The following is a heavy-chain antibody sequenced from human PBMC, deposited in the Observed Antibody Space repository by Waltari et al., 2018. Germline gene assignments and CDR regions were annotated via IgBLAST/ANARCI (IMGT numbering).Heavy chain of an antibody. CDR1: GFTFMNPA. Sequence: EVQLLESGGGLVQPGGSLRLSCAGSGFTFMNPAMSWVRQAPGKGLEWVSAISGRGGTTLYADSVKGRFTISRDNSKNTLSLQMNSLRAEDTAVYFCVKGLTPWGTVTTLDYWGQGTLLTVSS. D-gene: IGHD4-17*01. J-gene: IGHJ4*02. V-gene: IGHV3-23*01. CDR2: ISGRGGTT. CDR3: VKGLTPWGTVTTLDY.